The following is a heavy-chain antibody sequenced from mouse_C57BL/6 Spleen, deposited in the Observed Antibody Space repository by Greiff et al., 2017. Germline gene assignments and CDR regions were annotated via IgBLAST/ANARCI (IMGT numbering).Heavy chain of an antibody. Sequence: QVQLKQPGAELVKPGASVKLSCKASGYTFTSYWMQWVKQRPGQGLEWIGEIDPSDSYTNSNQKFKGKATLTVDTSSSTAYMQLSSLTSEDSAVYYCARRGLLRDYAMDYWGQGTSVTVSS. V-gene: IGHV1-50*01. CDR3: ARRGLLRDYAMDY. CDR1: GYTFTSYW. D-gene: IGHD2-3*01. CDR2: IDPSDSYT. J-gene: IGHJ4*01.